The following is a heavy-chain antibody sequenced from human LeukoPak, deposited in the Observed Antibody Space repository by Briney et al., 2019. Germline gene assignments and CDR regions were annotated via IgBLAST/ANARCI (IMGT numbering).Heavy chain of an antibody. Sequence: SETPSLTCAVYGGSFSGYYWSWIRQPPGKGLEWIGEINHSGSTNYNPSLKSRVTISVDTSKNQFSLKVSSVTAADTAVYYCARHESFRSSWNYWGQGTLVTVSS. CDR2: INHSGST. CDR3: ARHESFRSSWNY. CDR1: GGSFSGYY. V-gene: IGHV4-34*01. D-gene: IGHD6-13*01. J-gene: IGHJ4*02.